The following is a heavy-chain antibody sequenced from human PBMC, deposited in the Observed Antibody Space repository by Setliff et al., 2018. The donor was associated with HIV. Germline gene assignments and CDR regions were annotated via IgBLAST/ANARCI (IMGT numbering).Heavy chain of an antibody. CDR1: GFTFVDYA. Sequence: GGSLRVSCSPSGFTFVDYAVTWVRQAPGKGLEWIGFVRSKAYGGTTEYAASVKGRFTISRDDSKSIAYLQMNSLKTEDTAVYYCTRGTSWATDYYYGMDVWGQGTTVTVSS. V-gene: IGHV3-49*04. J-gene: IGHJ6*02. CDR3: TRGTSWATDYYYGMDV. D-gene: IGHD4-4*01. CDR2: VRSKAYGGTT.